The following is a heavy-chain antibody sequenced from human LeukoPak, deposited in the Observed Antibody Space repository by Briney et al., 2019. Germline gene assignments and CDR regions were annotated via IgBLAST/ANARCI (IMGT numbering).Heavy chain of an antibody. V-gene: IGHV3-30*02. Sequence: GGSLRLSCAASGFTFSSYGMHWVRQAPGKGLEWVAFIRYDGSNKYYADSVKGRFTISRDNSKNTPYLQMNSLRAEDTAVYYCAKGGGSWGAFDIWGQGTMVTVSS. J-gene: IGHJ3*02. CDR3: AKGGGSWGAFDI. CDR1: GFTFSSYG. D-gene: IGHD6-13*01. CDR2: IRYDGSNK.